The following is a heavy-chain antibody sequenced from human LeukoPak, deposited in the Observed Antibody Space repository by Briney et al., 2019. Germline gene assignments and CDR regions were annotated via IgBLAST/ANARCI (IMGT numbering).Heavy chain of an antibody. Sequence: SETLSLTFTVSGGSISSSSYYWGWIRQPPGKGLEWIGSIYYSGSTYYNPSLKSRVTISVDTSKNQFSLKLSSVTAADTAVYYCARVGTGTTTWFDPWGQGTLVTVSS. V-gene: IGHV4-39*07. CDR3: ARVGTGTTTWFDP. CDR2: IYYSGST. CDR1: GGSISSSSYY. J-gene: IGHJ5*02. D-gene: IGHD1/OR15-1a*01.